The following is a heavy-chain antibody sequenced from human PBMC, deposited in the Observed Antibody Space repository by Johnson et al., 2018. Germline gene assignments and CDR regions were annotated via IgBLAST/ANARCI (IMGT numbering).Heavy chain of an antibody. J-gene: IGHJ3*02. D-gene: IGHD6-19*01. CDR3: AKVGIAGAFIDAFDI. Sequence: VQLVESGGGLVQPGGSLRLSCAASGFTFSDHYMDWVRQAPGKGLEWVGRTRNKANSYTTEYAASVKGRFTISRDDSKNSLYLQMNSLKTEDTAVDYCAKVGIAGAFIDAFDIWGQGTMVTVSS. CDR1: GFTFSDHY. V-gene: IGHV3-72*01. CDR2: TRNKANSYTT.